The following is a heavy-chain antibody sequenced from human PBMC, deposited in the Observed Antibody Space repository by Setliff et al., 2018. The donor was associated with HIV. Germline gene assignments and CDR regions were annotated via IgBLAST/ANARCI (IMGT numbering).Heavy chain of an antibody. CDR3: AREGSSNSSPGGYDVFDI. V-gene: IGHV1-2*02. Sequence: ASVKVSCKASGYTFTDYYIHWVRQAPGQGLEWMGWINPNSGGTNYAQRFQGRVTMTRDTSIGTAYMELRRLRSDDTAVYYCAREGSSNSSPGGYDVFDIWGQGTMVTVSS. CDR2: INPNSGGT. D-gene: IGHD3-22*01. J-gene: IGHJ3*02. CDR1: GYTFTDYY.